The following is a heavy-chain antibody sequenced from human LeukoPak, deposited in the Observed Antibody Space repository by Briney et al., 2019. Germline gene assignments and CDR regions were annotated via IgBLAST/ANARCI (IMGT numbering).Heavy chain of an antibody. CDR1: GGSISSGGYY. J-gene: IGHJ4*02. V-gene: IGHV4-31*03. Sequence: SQTLSLTCTVSGGSISSGGYYWSWIRQHPGKGLEWIGYIYYRGSTYYNPSLKSRVTISVDTSKNQFSLRLSSVTAADTAVYYCASAPRATINPGYFDYWGQGTLVTVSS. CDR3: ASAPRATINPGYFDY. D-gene: IGHD5-12*01. CDR2: IYYRGST.